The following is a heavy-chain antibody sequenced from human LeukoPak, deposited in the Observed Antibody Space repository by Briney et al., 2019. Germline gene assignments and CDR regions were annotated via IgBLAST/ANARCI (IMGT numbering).Heavy chain of an antibody. Sequence: ASVKVSCKASGGTFSSYAISWVRQAPGQGLEWMGGIIPIFGTANYAQKFQGRVTITADVSTSTAYMELSSLRSEDTAVYYCAVAKNYYYDSSGYRTEYFQHWGQGTLVTVSS. CDR1: GGTFSSYA. D-gene: IGHD3-22*01. CDR3: AVAKNYYYDSSGYRTEYFQH. V-gene: IGHV1-69*01. J-gene: IGHJ1*01. CDR2: IIPIFGTA.